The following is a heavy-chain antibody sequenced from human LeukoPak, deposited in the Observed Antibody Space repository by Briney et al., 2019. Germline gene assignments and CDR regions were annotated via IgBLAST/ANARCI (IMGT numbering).Heavy chain of an antibody. CDR2: ISYDGNNK. V-gene: IGHV3-30*18. D-gene: IGHD6-6*01. CDR3: AKGPWYGSASDEDH. CDR1: GFTFSSYG. Sequence: GGSLRLSCAASGFTFSSYGMHWVRQAPGKGLEWVAVISYDGNNKYYLPSVTGRFTISRDNSQNTLYLQMNSLRGEDTAVYYCAKGPWYGSASDEDHWGQGTLVTVSS. J-gene: IGHJ4*02.